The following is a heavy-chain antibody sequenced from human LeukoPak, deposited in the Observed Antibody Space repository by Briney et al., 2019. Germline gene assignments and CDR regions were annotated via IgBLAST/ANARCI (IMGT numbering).Heavy chain of an antibody. D-gene: IGHD3-22*01. CDR2: ISAYNGST. Sequence: ASVKVSCKASGYTFTSYGISWVRQAPGQGLEWMGWISAYNGSTNYAQKLQGRVTMTTDTSTSTVYMELSRLRSDDTAVFYCARGYYDSSDFEYFQHWGQGTLVTVSS. J-gene: IGHJ1*01. CDR1: GYTFTSYG. CDR3: ARGYYDSSDFEYFQH. V-gene: IGHV1-18*01.